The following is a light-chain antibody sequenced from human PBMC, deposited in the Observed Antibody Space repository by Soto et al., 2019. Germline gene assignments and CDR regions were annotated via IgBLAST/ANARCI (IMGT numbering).Light chain of an antibody. CDR1: SSDVGAYSY. Sequence: QSALTQPPSASGSPGQSVTISCTGTSSDVGAYSYVSWYQQHPGKAPKLMIYEVSKRPSGVPDRFSGSKSGNTASLTVAGLQADDEADYYCSSYAGSNNFVVFGGGTKLTVL. V-gene: IGLV2-8*01. CDR2: EVS. J-gene: IGLJ2*01. CDR3: SSYAGSNNFVV.